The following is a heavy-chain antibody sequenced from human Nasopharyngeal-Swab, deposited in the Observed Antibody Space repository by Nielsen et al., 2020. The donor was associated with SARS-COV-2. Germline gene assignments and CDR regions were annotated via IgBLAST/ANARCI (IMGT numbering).Heavy chain of an antibody. CDR3: ARGLNGYNYQSYHYYFMDV. Sequence: WIRQPPGKGLEWVPVIYTAGTTYYADSVKGRFTIPRTNSKNMLFLQMNSLRAEDTAVYYCARGLNGYNYQSYHYYFMDVWGKGTTVTVSS. D-gene: IGHD5-24*01. V-gene: IGHV3-53*04. CDR2: IYTAGTT. J-gene: IGHJ6*03.